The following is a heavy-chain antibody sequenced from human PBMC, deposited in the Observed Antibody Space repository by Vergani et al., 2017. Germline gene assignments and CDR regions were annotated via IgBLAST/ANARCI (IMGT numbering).Heavy chain of an antibody. CDR2: IKSKTDGGTT. D-gene: IGHD2-2*01. CDR3: TTDGPISPDIVVVPAAMLFSYYYMDV. Sequence: EVQLVESGGGLVKPGGSLRLSCAASGFTFSNAWMSWVRQAPGKGLEWVGRIKSKTDGGTTDYAAPVKGRFTISRDDSKNTLYLQMNSLKTEDTAVYYCTTDGPISPDIVVVPAAMLFSYYYMDVWGKGTTVTVSS. CDR1: GFTFSNAW. V-gene: IGHV3-15*01. J-gene: IGHJ6*03.